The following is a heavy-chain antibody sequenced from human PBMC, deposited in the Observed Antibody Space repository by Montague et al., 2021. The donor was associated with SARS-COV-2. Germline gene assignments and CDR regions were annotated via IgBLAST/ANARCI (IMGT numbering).Heavy chain of an antibody. CDR2: LYYSGCT. CDR1: AGSISSGGYY. CDR3: ARGRVLTIFGVVGAFDI. J-gene: IGHJ3*02. V-gene: IGHV4-31*03. D-gene: IGHD3-3*01. Sequence: TLSLTCTVYAGSISSGGYYWSWIRQHPWKGLEWIGYLYYSGCTYYNPSPKSRVTISVDTSKNQFSLKLSSVTAADTAVYYCARGRVLTIFGVVGAFDIWGKGTMVTVS.